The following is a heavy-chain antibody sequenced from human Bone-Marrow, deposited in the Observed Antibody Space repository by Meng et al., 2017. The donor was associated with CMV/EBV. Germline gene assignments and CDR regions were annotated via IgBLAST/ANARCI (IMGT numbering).Heavy chain of an antibody. Sequence: GESLKISCAASGFTFSSYWMSWVRQAPGKGLEWVSVIYSGGSTYYADSVKGRFTISRDNSKNTLYLQMNSLRAEDTAVYYCARTGVNDYSDYWGQGTLVTVSS. CDR1: GFTFSSYW. CDR2: IYSGGST. D-gene: IGHD4-23*01. CDR3: ARTGVNDYSDY. J-gene: IGHJ4*02. V-gene: IGHV3-66*02.